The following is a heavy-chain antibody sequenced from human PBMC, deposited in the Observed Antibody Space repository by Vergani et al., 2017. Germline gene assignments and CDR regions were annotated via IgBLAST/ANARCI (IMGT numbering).Heavy chain of an antibody. CDR3: ARSRLAGITMVRGVIGY. CDR1: GFTFSSYS. D-gene: IGHD3-10*01. CDR2: ISSSSSYI. Sequence: EVQLVESGGGLVKPGGSLRLSCAASGFTFSSYSMNWVRQAPGEGLEWVSSISSSSSYIYYADSVKGRFTISRDNAKNSLYLQMNSLRAEDTAVYYCARSRLAGITMVRGVIGYWGQGTLVTVSS. J-gene: IGHJ4*02. V-gene: IGHV3-21*01.